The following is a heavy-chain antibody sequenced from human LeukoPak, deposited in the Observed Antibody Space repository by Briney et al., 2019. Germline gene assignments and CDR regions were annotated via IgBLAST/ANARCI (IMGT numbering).Heavy chain of an antibody. Sequence: SETLSLTCTVSGGSISSSSHYWGWIRQPPGKGLEWIGSIYYSGSTYYNPSLKSRVTISVDTSKNQFSLKLSSVTAADTAVYYCARNKYYYGSGNYGVPNWFDPWGQGTVVTVSS. CDR1: GGSISSSSHY. CDR2: IYYSGST. CDR3: ARNKYYYGSGNYGVPNWFDP. V-gene: IGHV4-39*01. J-gene: IGHJ5*02. D-gene: IGHD3-10*01.